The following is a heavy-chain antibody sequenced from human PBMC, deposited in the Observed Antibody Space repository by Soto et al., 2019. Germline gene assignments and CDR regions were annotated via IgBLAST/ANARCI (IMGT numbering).Heavy chain of an antibody. V-gene: IGHV3-30*03. CDR2: ISNDGSNK. J-gene: IGHJ4*02. CDR1: GFTFSSYG. D-gene: IGHD3-16*01. CDR3: GGGQYFSDY. Sequence: QVQLVESGGGVVQPGRSLRLSCAASGFTFSSYGMHWVRQAPGKGLEWVALISNDGSNKYYVDSVKGRFTISRDNSKNRMYLKMDSLRAEDTAVCYCGGGQYFSDYWGQGTLITVSS.